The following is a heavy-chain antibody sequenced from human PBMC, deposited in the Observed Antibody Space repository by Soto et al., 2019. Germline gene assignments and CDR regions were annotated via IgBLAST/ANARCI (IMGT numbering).Heavy chain of an antibody. CDR1: GYTFTSYG. J-gene: IGHJ6*02. V-gene: IGHV1-18*04. Sequence: AASVKVSCKASGYTFTSYGISWVRQAPGQRLEWMGWISAYNGNTNYAQKLQGRVTMTTDTSTSTAYMELRSLRSDDTAVYYCARVGGSYSYYYYGMDVWAKGPRSPSP. D-gene: IGHD1-26*01. CDR2: ISAYNGNT. CDR3: ARVGGSYSYYYYGMDV.